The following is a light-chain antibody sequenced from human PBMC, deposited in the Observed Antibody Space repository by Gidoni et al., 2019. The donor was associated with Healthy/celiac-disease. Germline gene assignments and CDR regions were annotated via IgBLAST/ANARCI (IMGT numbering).Light chain of an antibody. CDR3: QQYNSYPRT. J-gene: IGKJ1*01. CDR1: QSISSW. CDR2: DAS. Sequence: DIQMTQSPSTLSASVGDRVPITCRASQSISSWLAWYQQKPGKAPKLLIYDASSLESGVPSRFSGSGSGTEFTLTISSLQPDDFATYYCQQYNSYPRTFXXXTKVEIK. V-gene: IGKV1-5*01.